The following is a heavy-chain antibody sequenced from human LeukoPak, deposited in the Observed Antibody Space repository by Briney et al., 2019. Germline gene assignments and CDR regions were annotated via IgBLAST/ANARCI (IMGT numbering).Heavy chain of an antibody. D-gene: IGHD3-10*01. J-gene: IGHJ5*02. CDR2: ISHSGST. CDR1: GGSFSGYY. V-gene: IGHV4-34*01. Sequence: KPSETLSLTCAVYGGSFSGYYWSGPRQPPGKGLEWIGEISHSGSTNYNPSLKSRVTISVDTSKNQFSLKLSSVTAADTAVYYCARGNVLLWFGELLGNWFDPWGQGTLVTVSS. CDR3: ARGNVLLWFGELLGNWFDP.